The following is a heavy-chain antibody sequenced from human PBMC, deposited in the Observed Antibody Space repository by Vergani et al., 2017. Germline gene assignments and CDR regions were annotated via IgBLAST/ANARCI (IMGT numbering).Heavy chain of an antibody. CDR3: AKGLGITLTAVWGGLDS. Sequence: VQLVESGGGVVQPGGSLRLSCAASGFTFQAFAFHWVRQVSGRGLEWVSGIDRNYGVKNGNSFEGRFSISRDNAKKAVFLQMNNLRTEDTATYFCAKGLGITLTAVWGGLDSWGPGTVVLVSS. CDR1: GFTFQAFA. CDR2: IDRNYGVK. V-gene: IGHV3-20*04. J-gene: IGHJ4*02. D-gene: IGHD3-16*01.